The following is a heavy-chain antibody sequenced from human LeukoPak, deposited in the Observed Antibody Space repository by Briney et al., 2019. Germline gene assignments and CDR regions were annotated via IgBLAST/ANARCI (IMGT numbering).Heavy chain of an antibody. V-gene: IGHV3-15*01. CDR2: IKSKTDGGTT. CDR3: TTDLGYCSGGSCYPKYDFDY. D-gene: IGHD2-15*01. Sequence: GGSLRLSCAASGFTFSNAWMSWVRQAPGKGLEWVGRIKSKTDGGTTDYAAPVKGRFTIPRDDSKNTLYLQTNSLKTEDTAVYYCTTDLGYCSGGSCYPKYDFDYWGQGTLVTVSS. CDR1: GFTFSNAW. J-gene: IGHJ4*02.